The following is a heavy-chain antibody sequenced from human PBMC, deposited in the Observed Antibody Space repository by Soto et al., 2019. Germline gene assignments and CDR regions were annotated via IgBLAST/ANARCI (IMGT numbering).Heavy chain of an antibody. J-gene: IGHJ5*02. CDR1: GFSFSYYS. D-gene: IGHD6-13*01. CDR3: AKLLYSSSWYRWFDP. Sequence: GGSLRLSCAASGFSFSYYSMNWVRQAPGKGLEWVSVISGSGGRTYYRDSVKGRFTISRDNPKNTLYLQMNSLRAEDTAVYYCAKLLYSSSWYRWFDPWGQGTLVTVSS. CDR2: ISGSGGRT. V-gene: IGHV3-23*01.